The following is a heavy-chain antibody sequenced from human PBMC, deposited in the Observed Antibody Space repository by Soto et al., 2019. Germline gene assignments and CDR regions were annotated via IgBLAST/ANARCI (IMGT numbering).Heavy chain of an antibody. CDR2: INIVGGNT. D-gene: IGHD2-15*01. CDR3: TKNYSVDS. V-gene: IGHV3-23*01. J-gene: IGHJ4*02. CDR1: GFTFSNYA. Sequence: VQLLESGGGLVQPGGSLRLSCAASGFTFSNYAMSWVRQAPGKALEWVSSINIVGGNTNYADSVRGRFTMSRDDSKNTVFLQMNSLRAEDTAIYYCTKNYSVDSWGQGTPVTVSS.